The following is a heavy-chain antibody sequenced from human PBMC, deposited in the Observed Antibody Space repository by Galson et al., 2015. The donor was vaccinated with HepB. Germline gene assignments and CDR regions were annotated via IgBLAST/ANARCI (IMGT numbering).Heavy chain of an antibody. J-gene: IGHJ2*01. CDR3: VRPRGGGAGDYQNWYFDL. Sequence: LRLSCAASGFSFSYFPMHWVRQAPGKGLDWVAVISYTGKYTNYADSGKGRFTISRDNSKNALYLQMNSLRVEDTALYYCVRPRGGGAGDYQNWYFDLWGRGTLVTVSS. V-gene: IGHV3-30*04. CDR1: GFSFSYFP. CDR2: ISYTGKYT. D-gene: IGHD4-17*01.